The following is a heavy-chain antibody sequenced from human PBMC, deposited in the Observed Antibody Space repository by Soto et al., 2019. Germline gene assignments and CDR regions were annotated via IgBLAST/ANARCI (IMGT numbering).Heavy chain of an antibody. J-gene: IGHJ4*02. V-gene: IGHV3-33*01. CDR3: ARDCAGYSFSSYQSGGFDY. D-gene: IGHD5-12*01. Sequence: PGGSLRLSCAASGFTFSSYGMHWVRQAPGKGREWVAVIWYDGSNKYYADSVKGRFTISRDNSKNTLYLQMNSLRAEDTAVYYCARDCAGYSFSSYQSGGFDYWGQGTLVTVSS. CDR2: IWYDGSNK. CDR1: GFTFSSYG.